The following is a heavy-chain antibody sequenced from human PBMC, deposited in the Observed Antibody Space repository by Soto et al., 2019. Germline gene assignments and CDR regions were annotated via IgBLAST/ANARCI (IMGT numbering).Heavy chain of an antibody. D-gene: IGHD2-2*01. CDR3: TRIQYCSSTSCDSAFDY. J-gene: IGHJ4*02. CDR2: IRSKAYGGTT. CDR1: GFTFGDYA. Sequence: GGSLRLSCTASGFTFGDYAMSWFRQAPGKGLEWVGFIRSKAYGGTTEYAASVKGRFTISRDDSKSIAYLQMNSLKTEDTAVYYCTRIQYCSSTSCDSAFDYWGQGTLVTVSS. V-gene: IGHV3-49*03.